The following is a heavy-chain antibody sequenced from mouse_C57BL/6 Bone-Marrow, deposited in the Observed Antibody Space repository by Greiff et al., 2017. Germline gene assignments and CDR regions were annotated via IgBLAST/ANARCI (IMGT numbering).Heavy chain of an antibody. V-gene: IGHV5-17*01. CDR1: GFTFSDYG. D-gene: IGHD2-4*01. CDR2: ISSGSSTI. Sequence: EVQRVESGGGLVKPGGSLELSCAASGFTFSDYGMHWVRQAPEKGLEWVAYISSGSSTIYYADTVKGRFTISRDNAKNTLFLQMPSLRSEDTAMYYCARMITNRYFDVWGTGTTVTVSS. CDR3: ARMITNRYFDV. J-gene: IGHJ1*03.